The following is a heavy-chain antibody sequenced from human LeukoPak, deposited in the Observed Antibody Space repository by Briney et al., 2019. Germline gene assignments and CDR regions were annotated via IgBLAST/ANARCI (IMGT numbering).Heavy chain of an antibody. V-gene: IGHV5-51*01. CDR3: ARHSGIVGAHIDY. CDR2: IYPCDSDT. Sequence: KGLEWMGIIYPCDSDTRYSPSLQGQVTISADKSISTAYLQWSSLKASDTAMYYCARHSGIVGAHIDYWGRGTLVSVSS. D-gene: IGHD1-26*01. J-gene: IGHJ4*02.